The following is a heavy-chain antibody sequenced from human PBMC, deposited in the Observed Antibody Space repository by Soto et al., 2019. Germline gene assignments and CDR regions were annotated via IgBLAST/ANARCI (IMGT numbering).Heavy chain of an antibody. CDR2: IHYSENI. CDR3: ARAHRYDDYPDI. J-gene: IGHJ3*02. CDR1: GASVTSGDYY. D-gene: IGHD3-16*01. Sequence: QVQLQESGPGLVKASQTLSLTCTVSGASVTSGDYYWSWVRQPPGRGLEWIGYIHYSENIYYNPSLKSRMQILGETFHNHFSREVSSVTAADTAVYYYARAHRYDDYPDICGQGTTVTVAS. V-gene: IGHV4-30-4*01.